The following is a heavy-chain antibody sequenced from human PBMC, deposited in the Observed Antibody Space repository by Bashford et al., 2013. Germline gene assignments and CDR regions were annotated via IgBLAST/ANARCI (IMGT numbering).Heavy chain of an antibody. CDR3: ARGGDGLTGIPDAH. Sequence: ASVKVSCKASGYTFTGYYMYWVRQAPGQGLEWMGWINPNSAGTNYAQNFQGRVTMTRDTSISTDYMELNRLRSDDTAVYYCARGGDGLTGIPDAHWGQGTLVTVSS. J-gene: IGHJ4*02. CDR1: GYTFTGYY. D-gene: IGHD1-20*01. CDR2: INPNSAGT. V-gene: IGHV1-2*02.